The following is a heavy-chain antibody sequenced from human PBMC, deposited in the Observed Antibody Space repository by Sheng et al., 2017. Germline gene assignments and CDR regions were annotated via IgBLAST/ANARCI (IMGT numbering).Heavy chain of an antibody. J-gene: IGHJ3*02. CDR3: ARAGTDGGDAFDI. D-gene: IGHD1-7*01. V-gene: IGHV4-34*01. CDR2: INHSGST. CDR1: GGSFSGYY. Sequence: QVQLQQWGAGLLKPSETLSLTCAVYGGSFSGYYWSWIRQPPGKGLEWIGEINHSGSTNYNPSLKSRVTISVDTSKNQFSLKLSSVTAADTAVYYCARAGTDGGDAFDIWGQGQWSPSLQ.